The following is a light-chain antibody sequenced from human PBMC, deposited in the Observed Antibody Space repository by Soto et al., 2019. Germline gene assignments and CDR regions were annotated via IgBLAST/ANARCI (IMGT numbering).Light chain of an antibody. J-gene: IGKJ1*01. CDR3: QQYNSYSRT. Sequence: DSQMTQCLSTLSASVGDRVTIPCRASQSISSWLAWYQQKPGKAPKLLIYKASSLESGVPSRFSGSGSGTEFTLTISSLQPDDFATYYCQQYNSYSRTFGQWTKVDIK. V-gene: IGKV1-5*03. CDR1: QSISSW. CDR2: KAS.